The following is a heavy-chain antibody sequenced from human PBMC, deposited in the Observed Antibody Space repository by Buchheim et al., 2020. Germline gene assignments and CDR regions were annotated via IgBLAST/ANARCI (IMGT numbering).Heavy chain of an antibody. V-gene: IGHV3-30*04. CDR2: ISYDGSNK. CDR3: ARDQNYYGSAYFDY. J-gene: IGHJ4*02. CDR1: GFTFSSYA. D-gene: IGHD3-10*01. Sequence: QVQLVESGGGVVQPGRSLRLSCAASGFTFSSYAMHWVRQAPGKGLEWVAVISYDGSNKYYADSVKGRFTISRDNSKNTLYLQMNSLRAEDTAVYYCARDQNYYGSAYFDYWGQGTL.